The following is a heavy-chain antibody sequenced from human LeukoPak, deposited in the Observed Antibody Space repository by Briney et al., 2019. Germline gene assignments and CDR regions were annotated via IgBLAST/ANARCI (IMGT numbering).Heavy chain of an antibody. CDR3: AGGKTGTTSFPAGY. CDR2: IWYDGSKK. D-gene: IGHD1-1*01. J-gene: IGHJ4*02. V-gene: IGHV3-33*01. CDR1: GFSFSTYG. Sequence: PGGSLRLSCAASGFSFSTYGMHWVRQAPGKGLEWVGVIWYDGSKKEYADFVKGRFTISRENSKNTLYLQMNSLRAEDTAVYYCAGGKTGTTSFPAGYWGQGTLVT.